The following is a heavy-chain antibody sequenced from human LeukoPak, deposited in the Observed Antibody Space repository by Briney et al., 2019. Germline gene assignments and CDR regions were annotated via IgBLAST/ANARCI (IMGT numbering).Heavy chain of an antibody. CDR3: AKSRYYDSSGLDY. D-gene: IGHD3-22*01. CDR1: GFTFSSYG. J-gene: IGHJ4*02. Sequence: GGSLRLSCAASGFTFSSYGMSWVRQAPGKGLEWVSAISGSGGSTYYADSVKGRFTISRDNAKNSLYLQMNSLRAEDMALYYCAKSRYYDSSGLDYWGQGTLVTVSS. CDR2: ISGSGGST. V-gene: IGHV3-23*01.